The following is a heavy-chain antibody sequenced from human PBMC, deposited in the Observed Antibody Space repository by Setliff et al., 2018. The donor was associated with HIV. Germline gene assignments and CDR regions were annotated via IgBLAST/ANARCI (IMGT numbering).Heavy chain of an antibody. Sequence: PGGSLRLSCTTSGFPFSRDWIHWVRQAPGKGLVWVSLINYDGTGTTYADSVKGRFTISRDDARNTVYLQMNSLRAEYTAVYYCARDLPLSGREGEFDYWGQGTQVTVSS. V-gene: IGHV3-74*01. D-gene: IGHD6-19*01. CDR1: GFPFSRDW. CDR2: INYDGTGT. CDR3: ARDLPLSGREGEFDY. J-gene: IGHJ4*02.